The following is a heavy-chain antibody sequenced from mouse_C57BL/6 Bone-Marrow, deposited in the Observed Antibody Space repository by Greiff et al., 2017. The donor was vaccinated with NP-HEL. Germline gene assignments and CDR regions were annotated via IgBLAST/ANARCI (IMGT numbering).Heavy chain of an antibody. D-gene: IGHD1-1*01. CDR2: IYPRSGNT. V-gene: IGHV1-81*01. CDR3: ARKTTVVATRRYAMDY. Sequence: VQLQQSGAELARPGASVKLSCKASGYTFTSYGISWVKQRTGQGLEWIGEIYPRSGNTYYNEKFKGKATLTADKSSSTAYMELRSLTSEDSAVYFWARKTTVVATRRYAMDYWGQGTSVTVSS. J-gene: IGHJ4*01. CDR1: GYTFTSYG.